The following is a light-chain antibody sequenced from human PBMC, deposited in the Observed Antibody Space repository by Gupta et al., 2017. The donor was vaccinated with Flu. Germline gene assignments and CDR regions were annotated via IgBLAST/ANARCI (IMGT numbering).Light chain of an antibody. CDR2: GTS. Sequence: EIVLTQSPGSLSLSPGERATLSCRASQTVDGAFLAWYQQQPGRAPRLLIYGTSTRATGIPDRFSGSGSGTDFTLTISGREPEDFAVYYCQQYGHSPAFSFGQGTKMEI. J-gene: IGKJ2*03. CDR1: QTVDGAF. V-gene: IGKV3-20*01. CDR3: QQYGHSPAFS.